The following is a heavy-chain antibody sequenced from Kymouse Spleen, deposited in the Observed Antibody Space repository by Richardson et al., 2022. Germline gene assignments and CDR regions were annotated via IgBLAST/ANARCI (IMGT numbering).Heavy chain of an antibody. Sequence: QLQLQESGPGLVKPSETLSLTCTVSGGSISSSSYYWGWIRQPPGKGLEWIGSIYYSGSTYYNPSLKSRVTISVDTSKNQFSLKLSSVTAADTAVYYCAREVSNPYYYYYGMDVWGQGTTVTVSS. CDR2: IYYSGST. CDR1: GGSISSSSYY. CDR3: AREVSNPYYYYYGMDV. V-gene: IGHV4-39*01. D-gene: IGHD4-11,IGHD4-11*01. J-gene: IGHJ6*02.